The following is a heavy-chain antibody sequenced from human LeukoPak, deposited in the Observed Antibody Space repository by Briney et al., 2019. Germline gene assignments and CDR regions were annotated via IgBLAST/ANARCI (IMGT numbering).Heavy chain of an antibody. Sequence: SETLSLTCSVSGDSITSHYWSWIRQRPGKGLEWIAYIYYSGSTDYNPSLKSQVTMSVDSSKNQFSLKLGHVPDADTAVYYCARGTSVTDYFAYWGQGTLVTVSS. CDR1: GDSITSHY. CDR3: ARGTSVTDYFAY. V-gene: IGHV4-59*11. J-gene: IGHJ4*02. CDR2: IYYSGST. D-gene: IGHD4-17*01.